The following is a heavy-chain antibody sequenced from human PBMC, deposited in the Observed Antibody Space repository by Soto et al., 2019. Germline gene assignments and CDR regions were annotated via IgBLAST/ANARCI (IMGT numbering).Heavy chain of an antibody. D-gene: IGHD6-6*01. V-gene: IGHV2-26*01. CDR2: LFSNDEK. Sequence: QVTLKESGPVLVKPTETLTLTCTVSGFSLSNARMGVSWIRQPPGKALEWLAHLFSNDEKSYSTSLKSRLTISKDTSKSQVVLTISNMDPVDASIYYCSRKYSSSDVGYCYYGMDVWGQGTTVTVSS. J-gene: IGHJ6*02. CDR3: SRKYSSSDVGYCYYGMDV. CDR1: GFSLSNARMG.